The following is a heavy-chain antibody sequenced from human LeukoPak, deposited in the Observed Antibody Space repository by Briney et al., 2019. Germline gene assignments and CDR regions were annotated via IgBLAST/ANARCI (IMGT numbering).Heavy chain of an antibody. D-gene: IGHD3-10*01. CDR2: INPSSGGT. CDR1: GYTFTAYY. J-gene: IGHJ4*02. V-gene: IGHV1-2*02. CDR3: ARDRGSPWYFDY. Sequence: ASVKVSCKASGYTFTAYYMHWVRQAPGQGFEWMGWINPSSGGTNSAPNFQGRVTMTRDTSISTAYMELSDLRSDDTAVYYCARDRGSPWYFDYWGQGTLVTVSS.